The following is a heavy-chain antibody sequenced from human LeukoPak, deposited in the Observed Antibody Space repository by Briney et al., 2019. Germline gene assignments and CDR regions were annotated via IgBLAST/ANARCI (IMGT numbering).Heavy chain of an antibody. J-gene: IGHJ4*02. V-gene: IGHV4-39*07. CDR2: VYYSGST. CDR1: GGSISSGDYY. CDR3: ARSSSSFYYFDN. Sequence: SETLSLTCTVSGGSISSGDYYWAWIRQPPGKGLEWVASVYYSGSTYYSPSLKSRVTISRDTTKNQFSLRLSSVTAADTAVYYCARSSSSFYYFDNWGQGTLVTVSS. D-gene: IGHD6-13*01.